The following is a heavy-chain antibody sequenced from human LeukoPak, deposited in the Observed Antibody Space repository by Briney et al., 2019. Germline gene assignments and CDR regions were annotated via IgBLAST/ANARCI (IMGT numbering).Heavy chain of an antibody. CDR2: IIPILGIA. D-gene: IGHD3-10*01. V-gene: IGHV1-69*04. CDR3: AREVVLLWFGELSIPSLYYFDY. Sequence: GASVKVSCKASGGTFSSYAISWVRQAPGQGLEWMGRIIPILGIANYAQKFQGRVTITADKSTSTAYMELSSLRSEDTAVYYCAREVVLLWFGELSIPSLYYFDYWGQGTLVTVSS. CDR1: GGTFSSYA. J-gene: IGHJ4*02.